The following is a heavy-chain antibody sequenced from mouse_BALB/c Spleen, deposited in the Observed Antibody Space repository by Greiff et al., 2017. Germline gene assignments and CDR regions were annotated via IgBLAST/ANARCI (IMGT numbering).Heavy chain of an antibody. Sequence: VQLQQSGTVLARPGASVKMSCKASGYTFTSYWMHWVKQRPGQGLEWIGAIYPGNSDTSYNQKFKGKAKLTAVTSTSTAYMELSSLTNEDSAVYYWTRWGYYRYDGDYWGQGTTLTVAS. CDR3: TRWGYYRYDGDY. D-gene: IGHD2-14*01. J-gene: IGHJ2*01. CDR1: GYTFTSYW. V-gene: IGHV1-5*01. CDR2: IYPGNSDT.